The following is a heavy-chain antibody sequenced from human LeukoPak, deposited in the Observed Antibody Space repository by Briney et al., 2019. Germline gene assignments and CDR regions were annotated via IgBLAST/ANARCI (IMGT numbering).Heavy chain of an antibody. CDR3: AKGGGTYYNPFDP. V-gene: IGHV3-30-3*01. J-gene: IGHJ5*02. CDR1: GFTFSSYA. Sequence: PGRSLRLSCAASGFTFSSYAMHWVRQAPGKGLEWVAVISYDGSNKYYADSVKGRFTISRDNSKSTVYLQMNSLSTEDTAVYYCAKGGGTYYNPFDPWGQGTLVTVSS. D-gene: IGHD3-10*01. CDR2: ISYDGSNK.